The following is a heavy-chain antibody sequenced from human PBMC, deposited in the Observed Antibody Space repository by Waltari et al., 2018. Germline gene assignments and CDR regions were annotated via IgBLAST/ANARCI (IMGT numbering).Heavy chain of an antibody. J-gene: IGHJ5*01. Sequence: QVQIQQWGAGLLKSSETLSPTCAVYGGSFSGYYWSWFRQPPGKGLEWIGDIDYSGSTNYSPSLESRVTISVDTSKNQFSLRLTSVTGADTSVYYCARGRLRAGFDSWGHGTLVTVSS. CDR2: IDYSGST. D-gene: IGHD3-16*01. CDR3: ARGRLRAGFDS. CDR1: GGSFSGYY. V-gene: IGHV4-34*01.